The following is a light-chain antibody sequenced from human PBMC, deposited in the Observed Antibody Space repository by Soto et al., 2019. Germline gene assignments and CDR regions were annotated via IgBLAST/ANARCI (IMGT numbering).Light chain of an antibody. CDR3: QQYNNSIT. CDR1: QSVSSN. Sequence: EIVMTQSPATLSVSPGERATLSCRASQSVSSNLAWYQQKPGQAPRLLIYGASTRATGIPARFSGSGSGTEFTLTISSLQSEDFAVYYCQQYNNSITFGQGTRLGLN. J-gene: IGKJ5*01. V-gene: IGKV3-15*01. CDR2: GAS.